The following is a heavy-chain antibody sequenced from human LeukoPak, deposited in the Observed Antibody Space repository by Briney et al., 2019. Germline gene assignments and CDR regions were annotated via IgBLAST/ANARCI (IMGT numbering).Heavy chain of an antibody. CDR1: GFTFSTYV. J-gene: IGHJ4*02. CDR3: AKRESSGKYFDY. Sequence: GGSLRLSCADSGFTFSTYVMSWVRQAPGKGLEWISTMSGGGSSTYYADSVKGRFTISRDNSKNTLYLQMNSLRAGDTAVYYCAKRESSGKYFDYWGQGTLVTVSS. D-gene: IGHD6-19*01. CDR2: MSGGGSST. V-gene: IGHV3-23*01.